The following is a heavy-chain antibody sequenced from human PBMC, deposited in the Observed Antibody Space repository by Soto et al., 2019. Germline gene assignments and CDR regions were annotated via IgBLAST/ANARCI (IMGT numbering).Heavy chain of an antibody. V-gene: IGHV4-34*01. CDR2: INHSGST. J-gene: IGHJ4*02. D-gene: IGHD1-1*01. Sequence: SETLSLTCAVYGGSFSGYYWSWLRQPPGKGLEWIGEINHSGSTNYNPSLKSRVTISVDTSKNQFSLKLSSVTAADTAVYYCARGRATDTPNVNYFDDWGQGTLVTVSS. CDR1: GGSFSGYY. CDR3: ARGRATDTPNVNYFDD.